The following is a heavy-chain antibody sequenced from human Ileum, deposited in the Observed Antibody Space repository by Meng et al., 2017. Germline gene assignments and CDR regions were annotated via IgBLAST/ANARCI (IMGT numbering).Heavy chain of an antibody. CDR1: VGSISGFY. J-gene: IGHJ4*02. CDR2: ISYSGTT. D-gene: IGHD1-26*01. V-gene: IGHV4-59*01. Sequence: QDSGLGLVHPSRTLSLPCTCSVGSISGFYWSWIRQPPAQGLEWIGFISYSGTTNYNPSLKSRVTISVDTSKNQFSLKLSSVTAADTAVYYCARFRSGSYSDYWGQGTLVTVSS. CDR3: ARFRSGSYSDY.